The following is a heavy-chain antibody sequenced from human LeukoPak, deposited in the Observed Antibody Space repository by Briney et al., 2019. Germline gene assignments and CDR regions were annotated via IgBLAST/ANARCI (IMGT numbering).Heavy chain of an antibody. V-gene: IGHV3-30*02. D-gene: IGHD3-3*01. CDR3: AKDCSKYDFWSGYYLYYFDY. CDR2: IRCDGSNK. CDR1: GFTFSSYG. J-gene: IGHJ4*02. Sequence: GGSLRLSCAASGFTFSSYGMHWVRQAPGKGLEWVAFIRCDGSNKYYADSVKGRFTISRDNSKNTLYLQMNSLRAEDTAVYYCAKDCSKYDFWSGYYLYYFDYWGRGTLVTVSS.